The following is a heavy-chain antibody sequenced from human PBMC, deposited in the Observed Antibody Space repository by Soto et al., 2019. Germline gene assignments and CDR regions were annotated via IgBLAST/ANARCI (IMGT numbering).Heavy chain of an antibody. Sequence: PGGSLRLSCAASGFTFSSYAMHWVRQAPGKGLEWVAVISYDGSNKYYADSVKGRFTISRDNSKNTLYLQMNSLRAEDTAVYYCARGQNGYSYGNGPYYYYGMDVWGQGTTVTVSS. J-gene: IGHJ6*02. CDR1: GFTFSSYA. V-gene: IGHV3-30-3*01. CDR3: ARGQNGYSYGNGPYYYYGMDV. CDR2: ISYDGSNK. D-gene: IGHD5-18*01.